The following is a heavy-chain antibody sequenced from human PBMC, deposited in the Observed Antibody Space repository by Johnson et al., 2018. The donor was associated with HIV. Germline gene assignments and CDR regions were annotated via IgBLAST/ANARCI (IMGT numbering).Heavy chain of an antibody. D-gene: IGHD6-13*01. V-gene: IGHV3-7*01. CDR3: ATEGAAAAAGPSDAFDI. CDR1: GFSFDSFW. J-gene: IGHJ3*02. Sequence: VQLMESGGGLVQPGGSLRLSCSASGFSFDSFWMTWVRQAPGKGLEWVANINQDGSEKYYVDSVKGRFTISRDNAKNSLYVQMNSLPFEDTAVYYCATEGAAAAAGPSDAFDIWGQGTMVTVSS. CDR2: INQDGSEK.